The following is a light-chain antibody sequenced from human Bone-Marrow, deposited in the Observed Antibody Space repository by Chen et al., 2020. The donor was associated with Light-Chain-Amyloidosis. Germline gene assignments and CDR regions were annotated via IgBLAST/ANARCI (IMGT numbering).Light chain of an antibody. CDR1: NIGSTS. V-gene: IGLV3-21*02. CDR3: QVWDRSSDRPV. CDR2: DDS. Sequence: SYVLTQPSSVPVAPGQTATIACGGNNIGSTSVHWYQQTPGQAPRLVVYDDSDRPSGIPERLSGSNSGNTATLTISRVEAGDEADYYCQVWDRSSDRPVFGGGTKLTVL. J-gene: IGLJ3*02.